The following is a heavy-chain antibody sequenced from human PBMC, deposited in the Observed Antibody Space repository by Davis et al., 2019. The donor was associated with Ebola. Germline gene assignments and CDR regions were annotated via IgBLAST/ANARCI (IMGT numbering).Heavy chain of an antibody. Sequence: GESLKISCAGPGLTFSNYWMSWVRQAPGKGLEWVANIKEDGSEKYYVDSVKGRFTISRDNAKNSLYLEMNSLRAEDTAVYYCATWARAYYYGMDVWGQGTTVTVSS. CDR1: GLTFSNYW. V-gene: IGHV3-7*01. CDR3: ATWARAYYYGMDV. J-gene: IGHJ6*02. D-gene: IGHD3-16*01. CDR2: IKEDGSEK.